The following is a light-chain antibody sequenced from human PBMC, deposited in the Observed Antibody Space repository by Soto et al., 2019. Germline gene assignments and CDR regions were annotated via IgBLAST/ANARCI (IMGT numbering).Light chain of an antibody. Sequence: TLTQPRSVSGSPGQSVTISCTGPSSDIGGYNYVSWYQQHPGKAPKLMIYTVTKRPSGVPDRFSGSKSDNTASLTISGLQADDEADYYCCSYAGSSSYVFGTGTKVTVL. CDR1: SSDIGGYNY. CDR3: CSYAGSSSYV. V-gene: IGLV2-11*01. J-gene: IGLJ1*01. CDR2: TVT.